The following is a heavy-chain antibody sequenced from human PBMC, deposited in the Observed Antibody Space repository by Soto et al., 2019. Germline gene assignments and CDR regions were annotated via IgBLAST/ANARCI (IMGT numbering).Heavy chain of an antibody. CDR1: GFTLSSYG. CDR3: AKGPLYDYVWGSYRY. CDR2: ISYDGSNK. Sequence: QVQLVESGGGVVQPGRSLRLSCAASGFTLSSYGMHWVRQAPGKGLEWVAVISYDGSNKYYADSVKGRFTISRDNSKNTLYLQMNSLRAEDTAVYYCAKGPLYDYVWGSYRYWGQGTLVTVSS. V-gene: IGHV3-30*18. J-gene: IGHJ4*02. D-gene: IGHD3-16*02.